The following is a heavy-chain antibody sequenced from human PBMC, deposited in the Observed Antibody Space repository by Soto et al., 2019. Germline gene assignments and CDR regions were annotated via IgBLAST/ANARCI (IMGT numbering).Heavy chain of an antibody. V-gene: IGHV3-30-3*01. Sequence: PGGSLRLSCAASGFTFSSYAMHWVRQAPGKGLEWVAIISHDESKKYYADFVKGRYTISRDKSKNTLYLQMNSLRDDDTAVFYCAREMVAPSDSYYGLDVWGQGTTVTVSS. CDR3: AREMVAPSDSYYGLDV. CDR1: GFTFSSYA. D-gene: IGHD2-15*01. J-gene: IGHJ6*02. CDR2: ISHDESKK.